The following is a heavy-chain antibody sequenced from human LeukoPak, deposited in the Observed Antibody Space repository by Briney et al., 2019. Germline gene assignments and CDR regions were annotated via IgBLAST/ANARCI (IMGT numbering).Heavy chain of an antibody. D-gene: IGHD3-10*01. CDR3: ARRAKPIWFGELLSWY. CDR2: IYYSGST. J-gene: IGHJ4*02. V-gene: IGHV4-39*07. Sequence: SETLSLTCTVSGGSIASSSYYWGWIRQPPGRGLEWIGTIYYSGSTYYNQSLKSRVTISIDTSNNQFSLRLASVTAADTAVYYCARRAKPIWFGELLSWYWGQGTLVTVSS. CDR1: GGSIASSSYY.